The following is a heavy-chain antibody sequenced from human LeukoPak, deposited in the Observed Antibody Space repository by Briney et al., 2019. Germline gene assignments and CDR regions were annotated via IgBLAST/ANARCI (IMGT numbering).Heavy chain of an antibody. V-gene: IGHV4-4*02. CDR2: IYHSGST. Sequence: SGTLSLTCAVSGGSISSSNWWSWVRQPPGKGLEWIGEIYHSGSTNYNPSLKSRVTISVDKSKNQFSLKLSSVTAADTAVYYCARDRGYYYGSGSYWFDPWGQGTLVTVSS. CDR1: GGSISSSNW. J-gene: IGHJ5*02. D-gene: IGHD3-10*01. CDR3: ARDRGYYYGSGSYWFDP.